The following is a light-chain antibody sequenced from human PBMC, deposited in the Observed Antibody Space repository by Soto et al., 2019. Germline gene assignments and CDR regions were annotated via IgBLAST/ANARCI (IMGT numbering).Light chain of an antibody. V-gene: IGKV1-9*01. CDR3: QQLNSYPRT. CDR2: AAS. Sequence: DIQLTQSPSFLSASVGDRVTITCRASQGISSYLAWYQQKPGKAPNLLIYAASTSQSGVPSRFSGSGSGTEFTLTISSLQPEDFTTYYCQQLNSYPRTFGQGTKVEI. J-gene: IGKJ1*01. CDR1: QGISSY.